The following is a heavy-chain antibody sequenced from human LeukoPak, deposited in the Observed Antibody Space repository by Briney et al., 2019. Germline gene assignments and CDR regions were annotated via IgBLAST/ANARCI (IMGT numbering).Heavy chain of an antibody. D-gene: IGHD3-10*01. Sequence: KPSETLSLTCAVSGASVSSDGFWWNWVRQPPGKGLEWIGQIGYSGTTNYKPSLKSRLTISTDASNNHFSLRLTSVTPADTAVYYCARIGGVFHHWGQGTLGPVSS. J-gene: IGHJ1*01. V-gene: IGHV4-61*03. CDR2: IGYSGTT. CDR3: ARIGGVFHH. CDR1: GASVSSDGFW.